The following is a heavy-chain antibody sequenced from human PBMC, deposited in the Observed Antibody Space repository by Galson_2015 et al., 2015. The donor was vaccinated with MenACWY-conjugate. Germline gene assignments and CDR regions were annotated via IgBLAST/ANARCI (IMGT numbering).Heavy chain of an antibody. V-gene: IGHV3-23*01. CDR3: AKVGDYDFWSGYYKLVSDAFDI. CDR2: ISGSGGST. Sequence: SLRLSCAASGFTFSSYAMSWVRQAPGKGLEWVSAISGSGGSTYYADSVKGRFTISRDNSKNTLYLQMNSLRAEDTAVYYCAKVGDYDFWSGYYKLVSDAFDIWGQGTMVTVSS. CDR1: GFTFSSYA. J-gene: IGHJ3*02. D-gene: IGHD3-3*01.